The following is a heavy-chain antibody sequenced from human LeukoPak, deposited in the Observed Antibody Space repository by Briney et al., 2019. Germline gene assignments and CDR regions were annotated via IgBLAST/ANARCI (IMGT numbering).Heavy chain of an antibody. CDR2: INHSGST. D-gene: IGHD1-7*01. J-gene: IGHJ4*02. CDR3: ARGSYNWNYAGLFY. Sequence: SETLSLTCAVSGYSISSGYYWGWIRQPPGKGLEWIGEINHSGSTNYNPSLKSRVTISVDTSKNQFSLKLSSVTAADTAVYYCARGSYNWNYAGLFYWGQGTLVTVSS. V-gene: IGHV4-38-2*01. CDR1: GYSISSGYY.